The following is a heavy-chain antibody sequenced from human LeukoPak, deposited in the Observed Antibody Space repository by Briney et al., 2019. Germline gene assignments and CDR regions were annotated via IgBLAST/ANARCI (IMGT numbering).Heavy chain of an antibody. CDR2: IYSGGST. J-gene: IGHJ3*02. CDR3: ARARSTPAGFAFDI. Sequence: GGSLRLSCAASGFTVSSNYMSWVCQAPGKGLEWVSVIYSGGSTYYADSVKGRFTISRDNSKNTLYLQMNSLRAEDTAVYYCARARSTPAGFAFDIWGQGTVVTVSS. V-gene: IGHV3-53*01. CDR1: GFTVSSNY.